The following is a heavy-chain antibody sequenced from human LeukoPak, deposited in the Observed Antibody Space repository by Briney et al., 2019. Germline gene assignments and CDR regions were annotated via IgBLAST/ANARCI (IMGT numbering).Heavy chain of an antibody. CDR2: IKSKTDGGTT. J-gene: IGHJ1*01. D-gene: IGHD5-12*01. CDR3: TTVQKSGYDLTVDEYFQH. Sequence: GGSLRLSCAASGFTFSNAWMSWVRQAPGRGLEWVGRIKSKTDGGTTDYAAPVKGRFTISRDDSKNTLYLQMNSLKTEDTAVYYCTTVQKSGYDLTVDEYFQHWGQGTLVTVSS. CDR1: GFTFSNAW. V-gene: IGHV3-15*01.